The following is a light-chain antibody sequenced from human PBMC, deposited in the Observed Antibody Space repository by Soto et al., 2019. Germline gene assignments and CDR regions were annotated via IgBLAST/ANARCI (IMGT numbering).Light chain of an antibody. J-gene: IGKJ1*01. CDR3: QQRSNWPT. V-gene: IGKV3D-20*02. CDR1: QSVSSSY. CDR2: GAS. Sequence: EVVMTQSPATLSVSPGEGATLSCRASQSVSSSYLAWYQQKPGQAPRLLIYGASNRATGIPARFSGGGSGTDFTLTISSLEPEDFAVYYCQQRSNWPTFGQGTKV.